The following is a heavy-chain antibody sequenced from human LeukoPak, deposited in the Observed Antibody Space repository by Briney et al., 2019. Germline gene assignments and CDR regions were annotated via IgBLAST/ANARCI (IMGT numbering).Heavy chain of an antibody. V-gene: IGHV3-30*18. CDR3: AKDHMVVTATPIFYGMDV. Sequence: GGSLRLSCAASGVTFSSYGMHRVRQAPGKGLEWVAVISYDGSNKYYADSVKGRFTISRDNSKNTLYLQINSLRAEDTAVYYCAKDHMVVTATPIFYGMDVWGQGTTVTVSS. D-gene: IGHD2-21*02. CDR2: ISYDGSNK. J-gene: IGHJ6*02. CDR1: GVTFSSYG.